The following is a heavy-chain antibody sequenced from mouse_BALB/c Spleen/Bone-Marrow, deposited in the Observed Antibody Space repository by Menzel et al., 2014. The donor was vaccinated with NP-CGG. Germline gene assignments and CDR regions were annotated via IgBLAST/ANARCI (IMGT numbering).Heavy chain of an antibody. J-gene: IGHJ2*01. CDR2: IRNRANGYTT. CDR1: GFTLTDYY. CDR3: ARDKGRVFFDY. Sequence: DVHLVESGGALVQPGGSLRLSCATSGFTLTDYYMNWVRQPPGKALEWLGFIRNRANGYTTEYSASVKGRFTISRDNSQSILYLQMNTLRAEDSATYYCARDKGRVFFDYWGQGTTLTVSS. V-gene: IGHV7-3*02.